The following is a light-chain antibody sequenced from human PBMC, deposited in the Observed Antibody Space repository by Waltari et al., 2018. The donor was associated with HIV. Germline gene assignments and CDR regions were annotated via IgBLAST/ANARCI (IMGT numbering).Light chain of an antibody. Sequence: SYELTQPPSVSVSPGQTASITCYGDKLGDKYACWYQQKPGQSPVVVIYQDTKRPSGIPERFSGSNSGNTATLTISGTQAMDEADYYCQAWDSSTVVFGGGTKLTVL. J-gene: IGLJ2*01. CDR1: KLGDKY. CDR2: QDT. CDR3: QAWDSSTVV. V-gene: IGLV3-1*01.